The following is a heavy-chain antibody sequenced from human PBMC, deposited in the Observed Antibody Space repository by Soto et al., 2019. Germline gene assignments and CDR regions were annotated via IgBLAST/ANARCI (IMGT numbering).Heavy chain of an antibody. Sequence: SETLSLTCTVSGGSLSSGGYYWSWIRQHPGKGLEWIGYIYYSGSTYYNPSLKSRVTISVDTSKNQFSLKLSSVTAADTAVYYCARADYDILTGPPFFDYWGQGTLVTVSS. D-gene: IGHD3-9*01. V-gene: IGHV4-31*03. J-gene: IGHJ4*02. CDR1: GGSLSSGGYY. CDR3: ARADYDILTGPPFFDY. CDR2: IYYSGST.